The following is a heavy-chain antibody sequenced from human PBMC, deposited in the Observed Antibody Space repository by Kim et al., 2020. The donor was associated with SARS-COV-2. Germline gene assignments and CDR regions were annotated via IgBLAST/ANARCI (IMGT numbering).Heavy chain of an antibody. Sequence: GGSLRLSCAASGFTFSSYSMNWVRQAPGKGLEWVSYISSSSSTIYYADSVKGRFTIYRDNAKNSLYLQMNSLRDEDTAVYYCASDIVVVPAEFTGNSYYGMDVWGQGTTVTVSS. CDR1: GFTFSSYS. J-gene: IGHJ6*02. D-gene: IGHD2-2*01. V-gene: IGHV3-48*02. CDR3: ASDIVVVPAEFTGNSYYGMDV. CDR2: ISSSSSTI.